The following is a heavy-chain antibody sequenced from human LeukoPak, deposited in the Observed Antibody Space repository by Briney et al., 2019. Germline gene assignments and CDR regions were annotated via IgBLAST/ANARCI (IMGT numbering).Heavy chain of an antibody. J-gene: IGHJ5*02. D-gene: IGHD3-3*01. CDR3: ATYRIWSGYYARWFDP. CDR2: FDPEDGET. CDR1: GYTLTELS. Sequence: ASVKVSCKVSGYTLTELSMHWVRQAPGKGLEWMGGFDPEDGETIYAQKFQDRVTMTEDTSTDTAYMELSSLRSEDTAVYYCATYRIWSGYYARWFDPWGQGTLVTVSS. V-gene: IGHV1-24*01.